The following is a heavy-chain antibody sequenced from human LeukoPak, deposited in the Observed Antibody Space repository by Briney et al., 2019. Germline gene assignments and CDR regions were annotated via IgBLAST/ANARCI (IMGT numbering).Heavy chain of an antibody. J-gene: IGHJ4*02. Sequence: GGSLRLSCAASGFTFSSYAMSWVRQAPGQGLVWVSDIGGSGGSTYYADSVKGRFTISRDNSKNTLYLQMNSLRAEDTAVYYCAKDHYYDSRLAWYYFDYWGQGTLVTVSS. CDR1: GFTFSSYA. CDR3: AKDHYYDSRLAWYYFDY. D-gene: IGHD3-22*01. CDR2: IGGSGGST. V-gene: IGHV3-23*01.